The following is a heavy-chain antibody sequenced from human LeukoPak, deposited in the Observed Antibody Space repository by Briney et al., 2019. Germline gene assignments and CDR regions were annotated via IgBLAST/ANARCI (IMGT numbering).Heavy chain of an antibody. CDR3: AREMARSRANYYYYMDV. CDR2: ISSSGSTI. J-gene: IGHJ6*03. Sequence: GGSLRLSCAASGFTFSSYEMNWVRQAPGKGLEWVSYISSSGSTIYYADSVKGRFTISRDNAKNSLYLQMNSLRAEDTAVYYCAREMARSRANYYYYMDVWGKGTTVTISS. V-gene: IGHV3-48*03. CDR1: GFTFSSYE. D-gene: IGHD5-24*01.